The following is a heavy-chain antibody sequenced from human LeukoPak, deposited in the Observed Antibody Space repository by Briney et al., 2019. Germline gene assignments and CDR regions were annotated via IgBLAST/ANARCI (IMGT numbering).Heavy chain of an antibody. CDR2: ISSSSSYR. CDR1: GFTFSSYS. J-gene: IGHJ4*02. Sequence: GGSLRLSRAASGFTFSSYSMNWVRPAPGKGREWVSSISSSSSYRYYADSVKGRFTISRDNSKNTLYLQMNSLRVEDTAVYYCAKSGRYCSGGSCYQEASLDYWGQGTLVTVSS. CDR3: AKSGRYCSGGSCYQEASLDY. V-gene: IGHV3-21*04. D-gene: IGHD2-15*01.